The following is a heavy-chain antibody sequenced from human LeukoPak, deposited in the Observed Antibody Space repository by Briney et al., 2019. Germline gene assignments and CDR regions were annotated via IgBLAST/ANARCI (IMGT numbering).Heavy chain of an antibody. D-gene: IGHD2-8*01. CDR2: ISNSGHSI. CDR3: ATGNYCTQPHY. V-gene: IGHV3-11*04. Sequence: SGGSLRLSCAASGFTFSDYYMSWIRQAPGKGLEWVSYISNSGHSIKYADSVKGRFTVSKDNAEDSLHLQMNSLTADDTAVYFCATGNYCTQPHYWGQGTLVTVSS. J-gene: IGHJ4*02. CDR1: GFTFSDYY.